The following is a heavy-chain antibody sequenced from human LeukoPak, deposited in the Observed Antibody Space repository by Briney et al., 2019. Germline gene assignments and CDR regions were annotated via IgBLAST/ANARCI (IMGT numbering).Heavy chain of an antibody. J-gene: IGHJ6*02. CDR1: GGSFSGYY. V-gene: IGHV4-34*01. CDR3: ARDYRSTIGGEYGMDV. D-gene: IGHD3-16*01. Sequence: KPSETLSLTCAFYGGSFSGYYWSWIRQPQPPGKGLEWIGEINHSGSTKYNTSLKSRVTISVDTSKNQFSLKLSSVTAADTAVYYCARDYRSTIGGEYGMDVWGQGTTVTVSS. CDR2: INHSGST.